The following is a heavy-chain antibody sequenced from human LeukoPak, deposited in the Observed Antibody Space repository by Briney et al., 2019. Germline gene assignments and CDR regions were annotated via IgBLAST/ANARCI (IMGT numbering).Heavy chain of an antibody. V-gene: IGHV1-24*01. CDR1: GYTLTELS. D-gene: IGHD2/OR15-2a*01. CDR2: FDPEDGET. Sequence: ASVKVSCKVSGYTLTELSMHWVRQAPGKGLEWMGGFDPEDGETIYAQKFQGRVTMTRDTSISTAYMELSRVRFDDTAVYYCARGDYFGNFGIGTSYYYYYMDVWGKGTTVTVSS. J-gene: IGHJ6*03. CDR3: ARGDYFGNFGIGTSYYYYYMDV.